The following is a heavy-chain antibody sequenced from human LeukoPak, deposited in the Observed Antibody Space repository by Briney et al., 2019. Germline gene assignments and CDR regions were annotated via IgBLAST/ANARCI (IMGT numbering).Heavy chain of an antibody. CDR2: INSNSYTI. Sequence: GGSLRLSCAASGFTFGDYYMTWIRQAPGKGLEWVSNINSNSYTIYYADSVKGQVTISRDNAKRSLYLQMDRMSAEDTAVYYCSRERRSPHGAYDCGNLDIWGQGTLVAVSS. CDR1: GFTFGDYY. V-gene: IGHV3-11*01. D-gene: IGHD3-16*01. CDR3: SRERRSPHGAYDCGNLDI. J-gene: IGHJ4*02.